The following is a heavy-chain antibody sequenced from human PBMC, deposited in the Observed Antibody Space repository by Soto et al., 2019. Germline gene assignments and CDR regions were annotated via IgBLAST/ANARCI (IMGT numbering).Heavy chain of an antibody. CDR3: AHRGEFYGDYEDYWYFDL. V-gene: IGHV2-5*01. CDR2: IYWNDNK. J-gene: IGHJ2*01. Sequence: QITLKESGPTLVKPTQTLTLTCTFSGFSLTTSGVGVGWIRQPPRRALQWLALIYWNDNKRYSPSLKSRLSITKDPSKNQVVLRMTTMDPVDTATYYCAHRGEFYGDYEDYWYFDLWGRGTLVTVSS. D-gene: IGHD4-17*01. CDR1: GFSLTTSGVG.